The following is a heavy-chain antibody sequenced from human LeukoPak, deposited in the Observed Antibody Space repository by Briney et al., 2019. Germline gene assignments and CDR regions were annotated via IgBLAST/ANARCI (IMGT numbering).Heavy chain of an antibody. CDR2: IKQDGSDK. CDR1: GFTFSGYW. V-gene: IGHV3-7*04. CDR3: ARDSGGASDF. Sequence: PGGSLRLSCAASGFTFSGYWMSWVRQAPGKGLEWVANIKQDGSDKYYADSVKGRFTISRDNAKNSLYLQMNSLRADDTAVYYCARDSGGASDFWGQGTLVTVSS. J-gene: IGHJ4*02. D-gene: IGHD3-16*01.